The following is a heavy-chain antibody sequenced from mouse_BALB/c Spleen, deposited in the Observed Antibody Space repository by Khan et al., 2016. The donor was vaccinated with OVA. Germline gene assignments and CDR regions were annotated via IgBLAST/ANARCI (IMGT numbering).Heavy chain of an antibody. J-gene: IGHJ3*01. CDR3: ARRNYFGYTCAY. Sequence: QVQLKQSGAELARPGASVKLSCKASGYTFTDYYINWVKQRTGQGLEWIGEISPGSGDTYYNEKFKGKATLPADKSSSTVYMQLSSLTAEASAVYFCARRNYFGYTCAYWGQGTLVTVSA. V-gene: IGHV1-77*01. D-gene: IGHD1-2*01. CDR2: ISPGSGDT. CDR1: GYTFTDYY.